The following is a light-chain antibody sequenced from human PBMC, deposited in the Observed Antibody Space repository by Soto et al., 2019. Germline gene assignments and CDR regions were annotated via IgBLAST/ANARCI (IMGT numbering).Light chain of an antibody. Sequence: TRAPTILNASLGDSAAITCRAFQSIRTWLAWYQEKPGKVPKLLIFKASSLQSGVPSRFSGSGSGTDFTLTISSLQPDEFATDYCQQYNPSSRTFCQGGMV. CDR2: KAS. J-gene: IGKJ1*01. CDR1: QSIRTW. CDR3: QQYNPSSRT. V-gene: IGKV1-5*03.